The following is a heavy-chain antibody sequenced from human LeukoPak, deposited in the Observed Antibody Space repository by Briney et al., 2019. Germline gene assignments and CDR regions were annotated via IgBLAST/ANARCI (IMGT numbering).Heavy chain of an antibody. CDR1: GFSLSSFE. CDR3: ARDLIGWSLDP. J-gene: IGHJ5*02. D-gene: IGHD2-2*03. V-gene: IGHV3-48*03. CDR2: VDNDGWAT. Sequence: GGSLRLSCAASGFSLSSFEMYWVRQAPGKGLEWIAYVDNDGWATSYYADSVKGRFTITRDDAKSSLYLQMDSLTVEDTAVYYCARDLIGWSLDPWGQGTLVSVSS.